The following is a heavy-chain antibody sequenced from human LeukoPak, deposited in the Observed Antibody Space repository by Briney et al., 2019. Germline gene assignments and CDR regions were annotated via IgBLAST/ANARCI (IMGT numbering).Heavy chain of an antibody. Sequence: ASVKVSCKASGYTFTSYGISWVRQAPGQGLGWMGWISAYNGNTNYAQKLQGRVTMTTDTSTSTAYMELRSLRSDDTAVYYCARDDRPSVKHGDRADYWGQGTLVTVSS. CDR3: ARDDRPSVKHGDRADY. J-gene: IGHJ4*02. V-gene: IGHV1-18*04. D-gene: IGHD4-17*01. CDR2: ISAYNGNT. CDR1: GYTFTSYG.